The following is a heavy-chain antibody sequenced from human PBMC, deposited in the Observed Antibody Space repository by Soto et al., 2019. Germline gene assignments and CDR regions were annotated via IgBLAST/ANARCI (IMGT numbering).Heavy chain of an antibody. J-gene: IGHJ5*02. CDR2: IIPIFGTA. D-gene: IGHD3-3*01. V-gene: IGHV1-69*01. CDR3: ARVPILERGVGWFDP. Sequence: QVQLVQSGAEVKKPGSSVKVSCKASGDTFSSYVISWVRQAPGQGLEWMGGIIPIFGTANDAQKFQDIVTITADESTTTAYMELSSLRSEDTAVYYCARVPILERGVGWFDPWGQGTLVTVSS. CDR1: GDTFSSYV.